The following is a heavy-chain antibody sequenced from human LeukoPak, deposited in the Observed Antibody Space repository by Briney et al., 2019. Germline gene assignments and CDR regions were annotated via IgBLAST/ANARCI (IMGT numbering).Heavy chain of an antibody. D-gene: IGHD1-7*01. J-gene: IGHJ4*02. CDR3: ARETTKEYYFDY. V-gene: IGHV3-33*01. CDR1: GFTFSSYG. CDR2: IWYDGSNK. Sequence: GGSLRLSCAVSGFTFSSYGMHWVRQAPGKGLEWVAVIWYDGSNKYYADSVKGRFTISRVNSKNTLYLQMNSLRAEDTAVYYCARETTKEYYFDYWGQGTLVTVSS.